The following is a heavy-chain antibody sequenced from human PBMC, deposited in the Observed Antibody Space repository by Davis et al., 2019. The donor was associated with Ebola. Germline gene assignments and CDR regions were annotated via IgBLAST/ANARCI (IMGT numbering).Heavy chain of an antibody. CDR3: ARDVGRYCTNGVCYPCH. Sequence: PGGSLRLSCAASGFTFSSYGMHWVRQAPGKGLVWVSRINSDGSSTSYADSVKGRFTISRDNAKNTLYLQMNSLRAEDTAVYYCARDVGRYCTNGVCYPCHWGQGTLVTVSS. CDR2: INSDGSST. V-gene: IGHV3-74*01. J-gene: IGHJ4*02. CDR1: GFTFSSYG. D-gene: IGHD2-8*01.